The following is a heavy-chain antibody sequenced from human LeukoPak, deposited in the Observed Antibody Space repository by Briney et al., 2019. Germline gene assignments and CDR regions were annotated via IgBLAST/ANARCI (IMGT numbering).Heavy chain of an antibody. CDR3: AKVTVAGNYYYYYGMDV. CDR2: ISGSGGST. CDR1: GFTFSSYA. V-gene: IGHV3-23*01. Sequence: GGSLRLSCAASGFTFSSYAMSWVRQAPGKGLEWVSDISGSGGSTYYADSVKGRLTISRDNSKNTLYLQMNSLRAEDTAVYYCAKVTVAGNYYYYYGMDVWGKGTTVTVSS. D-gene: IGHD6-19*01. J-gene: IGHJ6*04.